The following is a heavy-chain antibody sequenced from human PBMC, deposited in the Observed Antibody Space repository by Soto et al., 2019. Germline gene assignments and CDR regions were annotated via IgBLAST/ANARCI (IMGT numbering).Heavy chain of an antibody. Sequence: TSETLSLTCTVSGGSISSYYWSWIRQPPGKGLEWIGYIYYSGSTNYNPSLKSRVTISVDTSKNQFSLKLSSVTAADTAVYYCARARGYYDSSGYSDYYGMDVWGQGTTVT. D-gene: IGHD3-22*01. CDR3: ARARGYYDSSGYSDYYGMDV. CDR1: GGSISSYY. CDR2: IYYSGST. V-gene: IGHV4-59*01. J-gene: IGHJ6*02.